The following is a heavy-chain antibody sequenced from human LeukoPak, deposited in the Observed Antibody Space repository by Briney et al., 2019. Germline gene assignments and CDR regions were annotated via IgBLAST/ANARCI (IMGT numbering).Heavy chain of an antibody. J-gene: IGHJ4*02. CDR3: ARDPATIVIGILDY. CDR2: IKQDGTDK. CDR1: GFTFSDYY. Sequence: GGSLRLSCAASGFTFSDYYMTWVRQAPGKGLEWVAHIKQDGTDKYYADSVKGRFTISRDNAKNSLYLQMSSLRAEDTAVYYCARDPATIVIGILDYWGQGALVTVSS. V-gene: IGHV3-7*01. D-gene: IGHD2-15*01.